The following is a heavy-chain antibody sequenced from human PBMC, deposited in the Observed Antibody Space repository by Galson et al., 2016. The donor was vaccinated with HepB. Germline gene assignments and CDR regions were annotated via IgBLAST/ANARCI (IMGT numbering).Heavy chain of an antibody. CDR2: IKSQPHGGNT. CDR3: TASVSPGLDY. V-gene: IGHV3-15*01. J-gene: IGHJ4*02. Sequence: SLRLSCAASGFTFSNAWMTWVRQAPGNGMEWVGRIKSQPHGGNTDSAAPVKGRFTITRDDSKNTLYLQMNSLKTEDTAVYYGTASVSPGLDYWGQGTLVTVSS. D-gene: IGHD4-17*01. CDR1: GFTFSNAW.